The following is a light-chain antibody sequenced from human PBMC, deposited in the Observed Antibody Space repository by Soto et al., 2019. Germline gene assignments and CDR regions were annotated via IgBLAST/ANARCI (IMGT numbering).Light chain of an antibody. CDR2: GNR. CDR3: QAYDYSLTASV. Sequence: QLVLSQPPSVSGAPGQRVTISCTGNSSNLGAGYDVHWYQQLPGAAPKLVIFGNRNRPSGVPERFSGSKSGTSASLAITGLQTEDEADYYCQAYDYSLTASVFGGGTKLTVL. V-gene: IGLV1-40*01. CDR1: SSNLGAGYD. J-gene: IGLJ3*02.